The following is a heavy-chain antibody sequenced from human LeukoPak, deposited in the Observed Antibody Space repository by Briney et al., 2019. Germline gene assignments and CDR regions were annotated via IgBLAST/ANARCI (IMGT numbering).Heavy chain of an antibody. CDR3: AKVLSRYYGSGSYFYYGFDY. V-gene: IGHV3-23*01. D-gene: IGHD3-10*01. CDR1: GFTFSSYG. Sequence: GGTLRLSCAASGFTFSSYGMSWVRQAPGKGLEWVSGISGSGGSTYYADSVKGRFSISRDNSKSTLYLQMNSLRAEDTAVYYCAKVLSRYYGSGSYFYYGFDYWGQGTLVTVSS. CDR2: ISGSGGST. J-gene: IGHJ4*02.